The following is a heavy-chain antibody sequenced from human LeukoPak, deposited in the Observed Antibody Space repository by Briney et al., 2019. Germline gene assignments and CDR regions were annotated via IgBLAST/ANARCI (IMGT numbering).Heavy chain of an antibody. CDR2: IYYSGST. CDR1: GGSISSYY. J-gene: IGHJ3*02. CDR3: ARDQRVLGYYYDSSDAGLMNDAFDI. V-gene: IGHV4-59*01. D-gene: IGHD3-22*01. Sequence: SETLSLTCTVSGGSISSYYWSWIRRPPGKGLEWIGYIYYSGSTNYNPSLKSRVTISVDTSKNQFSLKLSSVTAADTAVYYCARDQRVLGYYYDSSDAGLMNDAFDIWGQGTMVTVSS.